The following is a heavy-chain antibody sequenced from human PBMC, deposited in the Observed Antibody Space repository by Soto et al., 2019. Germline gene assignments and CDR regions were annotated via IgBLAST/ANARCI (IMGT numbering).Heavy chain of an antibody. CDR1: GFAFSQYG. Sequence: GGSLRLSCTASGFAFSQYGMSWVRQAPGKGLEWVSSIRSFDYRTNYADSVKGRFTISRDNSKSTLSLQMNSLRAEDTAVYYCAKDVESGWYEAFDYRGTGTLVTVSS. J-gene: IGHJ4*02. CDR2: IRSFDYRT. V-gene: IGHV3-23*01. D-gene: IGHD6-19*01. CDR3: AKDVESGWYEAFDY.